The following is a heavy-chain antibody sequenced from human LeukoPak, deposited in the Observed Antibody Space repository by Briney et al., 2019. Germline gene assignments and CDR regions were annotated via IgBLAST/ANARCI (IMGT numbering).Heavy chain of an antibody. D-gene: IGHD6-19*01. CDR3: ARAVAGTPIDY. J-gene: IGHJ4*02. CDR1: GFTFSNYE. Sequence: PGGSLRLSCAASGFTFSNYEMNWVRQAPGKGLEWVSYISNSGTTIYYTDSVKGRFTISRGNAQNSLYLQMNSLRAEDTAVYYCARAVAGTPIDYWGQGTLVTVSS. CDR2: ISNSGTTI. V-gene: IGHV3-48*03.